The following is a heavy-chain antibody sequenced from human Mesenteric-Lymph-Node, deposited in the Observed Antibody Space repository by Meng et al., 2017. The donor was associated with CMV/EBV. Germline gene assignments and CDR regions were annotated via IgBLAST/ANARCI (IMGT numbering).Heavy chain of an antibody. D-gene: IGHD3-3*01. Sequence: GESLKISCAASGFTFSSYWMHWVRQAPGKGLVWVSRINSDGSSTSYADSVKGRFTISRDNAKNTLYLQMNSLRAEDTAVYYCARANFGVVRNYYYYYGMDVWGQGTTVTVSS. CDR3: ARANFGVVRNYYYYYGMDV. V-gene: IGHV3-74*01. CDR2: INSDGSST. J-gene: IGHJ6*02. CDR1: GFTFSSYW.